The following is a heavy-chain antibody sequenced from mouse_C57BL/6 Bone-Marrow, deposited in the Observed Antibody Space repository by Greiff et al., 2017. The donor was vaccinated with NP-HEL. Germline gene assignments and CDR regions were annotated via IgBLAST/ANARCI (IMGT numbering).Heavy chain of an antibody. CDR3: ARREQSRFAY. J-gene: IGHJ3*01. CDR1: GYTFTSYG. Sequence: QVQLQQSGAELARPGASVKLSCKASGYTFTSYGISWVKQRTGQGLEWIGEIYPRSGNTYYNEKFKGKATLTADKSSSTAYMELRSLTSEDSAVYFCARREQSRFAYWGQGTLVTVSA. V-gene: IGHV1-81*01. CDR2: IYPRSGNT.